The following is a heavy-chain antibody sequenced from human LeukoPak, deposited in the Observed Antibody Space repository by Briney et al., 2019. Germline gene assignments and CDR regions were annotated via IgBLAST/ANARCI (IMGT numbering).Heavy chain of an antibody. CDR2: IYTSGST. V-gene: IGHV4-4*07. J-gene: IGHJ6*02. Sequence: SETLSLTCTVSGGSIRRYYWSWIRQPAGKGLEWIGRIYTSGSTNYTPSLKSRVTMSVDTSKNQFSLKLSSVTAADTAVYYCARDREAAAGYYYYGMDVWGQGTTVTVSS. CDR3: ARDREAAAGYYYYGMDV. CDR1: GGSIRRYY. D-gene: IGHD6-13*01.